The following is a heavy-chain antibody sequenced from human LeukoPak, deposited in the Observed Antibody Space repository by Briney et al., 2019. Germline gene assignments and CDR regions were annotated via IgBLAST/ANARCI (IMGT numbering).Heavy chain of an antibody. CDR1: GFMFSFFS. CDR2: ISRRGDTI. J-gene: IGHJ4*02. CDR3: ARDGGDDRPYCQGSICSLAY. D-gene: IGHD3-16*01. Sequence: GGSLRLSCAASGFMFSFFSMNWVRQAPGKGLEWVAYISRRGDTIYYADSVKGRFTISRDNARKSLFLEMKSLSAGDSAVYYCARDGGDDRPYCQGSICSLAYWGQGALVTVSS. V-gene: IGHV3-48*04.